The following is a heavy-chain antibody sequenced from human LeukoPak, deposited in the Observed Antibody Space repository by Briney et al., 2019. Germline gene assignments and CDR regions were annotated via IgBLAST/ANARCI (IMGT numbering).Heavy chain of an antibody. J-gene: IGHJ4*02. D-gene: IGHD2-15*01. CDR1: GFTFSGSA. CDR2: ISSSSITI. V-gene: IGHV3-48*04. CDR3: ARDRGGSYSAIDY. Sequence: GGSLKLSCAASGFTFSGSAMHWVRQASGKGLEWVSFISSSSITIYYADSVKGRFTISRDNAEKSLYLQMNSLRAEDTAVYYCARDRGGSYSAIDYWGQGTLVTVSS.